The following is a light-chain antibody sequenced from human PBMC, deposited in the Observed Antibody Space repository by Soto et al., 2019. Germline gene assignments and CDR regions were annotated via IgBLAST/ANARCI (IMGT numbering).Light chain of an antibody. Sequence: QSALTQPASVSGSPGQSITISCTGTNSDVGGYNYVSWYQQHPGKAPKLMIYEVSKRPSGVSNRFSGSKSGNTASLTISGRQADDEAEYYCNSRTSSGSSVFGGGTKLTVL. V-gene: IGLV2-14*01. CDR1: NSDVGGYNY. CDR2: EVS. J-gene: IGLJ2*01. CDR3: NSRTSSGSSV.